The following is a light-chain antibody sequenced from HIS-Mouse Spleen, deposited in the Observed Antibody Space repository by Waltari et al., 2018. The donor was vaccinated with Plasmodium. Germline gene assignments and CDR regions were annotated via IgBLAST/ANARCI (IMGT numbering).Light chain of an antibody. V-gene: IGLV3-25*03. J-gene: IGLJ3*02. CDR3: QSADSSGTPNWV. Sequence: SYELTQPPSVSVSPGQTDRITCSGDALPKQYAYWYQQKPGQAPVLVIYKDSERPSGIPGRFSGSSSGTTVTLTISGVQAEDEADYYCQSADSSGTPNWVFGGGTKLTVL. CDR1: ALPKQY. CDR2: KDS.